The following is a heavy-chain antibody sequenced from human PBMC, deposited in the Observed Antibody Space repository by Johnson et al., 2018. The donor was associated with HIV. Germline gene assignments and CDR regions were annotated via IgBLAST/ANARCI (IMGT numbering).Heavy chain of an antibody. CDR1: RFTFSSYG. Sequence: VQLVESGGGVVQPGRSLRLSCAASRFTFSSYGMHWVRQAPGKGLEWVAVIWYDGSNKYFADPVKGRFTIYRDNSKNTRDLQMNSLRAEDTAVYYCARGEAADGAFDIWGQGTMVTVSS. V-gene: IGHV3-33*08. D-gene: IGHD6-13*01. CDR2: IWYDGSNK. CDR3: ARGEAADGAFDI. J-gene: IGHJ3*02.